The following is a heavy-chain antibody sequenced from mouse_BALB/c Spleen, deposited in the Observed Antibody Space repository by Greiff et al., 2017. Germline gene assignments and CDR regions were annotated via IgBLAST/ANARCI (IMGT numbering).Heavy chain of an antibody. J-gene: IGHJ1*01. CDR2: IWGDGST. V-gene: IGHV2-6-7*01. CDR1: GFSLTGYG. Sequence: QVQLKESGPGLVAPSQSLSITCTVSGFSLTGYGVNWVRQPPGTGLEWLGMIWGDGSTDYNSALKSRLSISKDNAKSQVFLKMNSLQTDDTARYYCARDGAHWYVDVWGAGTTVTVSS. CDR3: ARDGAHWYVDV.